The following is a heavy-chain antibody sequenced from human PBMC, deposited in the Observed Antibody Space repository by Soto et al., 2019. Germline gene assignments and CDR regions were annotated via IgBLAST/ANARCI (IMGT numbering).Heavy chain of an antibody. D-gene: IGHD2-15*01. J-gene: IGHJ4*02. Sequence: ASVKVSCKASGYTFTSYGISWVRQAPGQGLEWMGWISAYNGNTNYAQKLQGRVTMTTDTSTSTAYMELRSLRSDDTAVYYCARSCSGGSCYRPLDYWGQGTLVTVSS. V-gene: IGHV1-18*01. CDR3: ARSCSGGSCYRPLDY. CDR2: ISAYNGNT. CDR1: GYTFTSYG.